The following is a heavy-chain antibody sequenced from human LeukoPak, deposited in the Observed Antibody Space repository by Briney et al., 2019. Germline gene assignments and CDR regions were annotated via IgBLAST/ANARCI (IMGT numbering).Heavy chain of an antibody. J-gene: IGHJ3*02. CDR2: TSASGGST. D-gene: IGHD3-3*01. CDR3: AKTLFNLDFWSGYWFAFDI. Sequence: GGSLRLSCAASGFTFSSYAMSWVRQAPGKGLEWVSATSASGGSTYYADSVKGRFTISRDNSKNTLYLQMNSLRAEDTAVYYCAKTLFNLDFWSGYWFAFDIWGQGTMVTVSS. CDR1: GFTFSSYA. V-gene: IGHV3-23*01.